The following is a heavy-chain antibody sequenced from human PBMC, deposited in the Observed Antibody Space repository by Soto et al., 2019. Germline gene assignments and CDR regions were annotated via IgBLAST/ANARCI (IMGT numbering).Heavy chain of an antibody. J-gene: IGHJ5*02. CDR1: GFTFSSYG. CDR3: ARDLGVRGVIISSWFDP. CDR2: IWYDGSNK. D-gene: IGHD3-10*01. V-gene: IGHV3-33*01. Sequence: GGSLRLSCAASGFTFSSYGMRWVRQAPGKGLEWVAVIWYDGSNKYYADSVKGRFTISRDNSKNTLYLQMNSLRAEDTAVYYCARDLGVRGVIISSWFDPWGQGTLVTVSS.